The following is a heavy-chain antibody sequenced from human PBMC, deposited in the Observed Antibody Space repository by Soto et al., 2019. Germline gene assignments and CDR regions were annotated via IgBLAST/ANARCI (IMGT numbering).Heavy chain of an antibody. J-gene: IGHJ4*02. CDR2: ISSSSSYI. CDR1: GFTFSSYS. V-gene: IGHV3-21*01. Sequence: GGSLRLSCAASGFTFSSYSMNWVRQAPGKGLEWVSSISSSSSYIYYADSVKGRFTISRDNAKNSLYLQMNSLRAEDTAVYYCARGDYCTNGVCFPRGYWGQGTLVTVSS. D-gene: IGHD2-8*01. CDR3: ARGDYCTNGVCFPRGY.